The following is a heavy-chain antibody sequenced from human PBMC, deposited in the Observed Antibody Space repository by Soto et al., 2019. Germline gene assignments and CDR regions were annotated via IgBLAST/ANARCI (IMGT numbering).Heavy chain of an antibody. D-gene: IGHD6-13*01. Sequence: QVQLVQSGAEVKKPGSSVKVSCKASGGTFSSYAISWVRQAPGQGLEWMGGIIPIFGTANYAQKFQGRVTITADESTSTAYMELSSLRSEDTAVHYCARDESKGNSSSWLDYYYYGMDVWGQGTTVTVSS. J-gene: IGHJ6*02. CDR3: ARDESKGNSSSWLDYYYYGMDV. CDR2: IIPIFGTA. V-gene: IGHV1-69*01. CDR1: GGTFSSYA.